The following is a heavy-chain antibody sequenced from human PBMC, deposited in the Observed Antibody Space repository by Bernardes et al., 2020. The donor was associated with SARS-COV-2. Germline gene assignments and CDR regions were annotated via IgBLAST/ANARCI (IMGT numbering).Heavy chain of an antibody. CDR3: TTYSTSWSDNFDY. J-gene: IGHJ4*02. D-gene: IGHD4-4*01. V-gene: IGHV4-39*01. CDR1: GGSINSSSHY. Sequence: SETLSLTCTVSGGSINSSSHYWGWIRQPPGKGLEWIGSFYYTGRTYYNPSLKSLVTISVDTSKNEFSLKLSSVTAADTAVYFCTTYSTSWSDNFDYWGQGTLVTVSS. CDR2: FYYTGRT.